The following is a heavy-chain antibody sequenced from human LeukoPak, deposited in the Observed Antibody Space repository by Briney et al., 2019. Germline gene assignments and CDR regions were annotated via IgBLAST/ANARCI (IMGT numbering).Heavy chain of an antibody. J-gene: IGHJ6*03. CDR1: GFTFSDYY. D-gene: IGHD3-10*01. CDR2: ISSSGSTI. CDR3: ARDSLLWFGRPDYYYYYYMDV. Sequence: PGGSLRLSCAASGFTFSDYYMSWIRQAPGKGLEWVSYISSSGSTIYYADSVKGRFTISRDNAKNSLYLQMNSLRAEDTAVYYCARDSLLWFGRPDYYYYYYMDVWGKGTTVTVSS. V-gene: IGHV3-11*04.